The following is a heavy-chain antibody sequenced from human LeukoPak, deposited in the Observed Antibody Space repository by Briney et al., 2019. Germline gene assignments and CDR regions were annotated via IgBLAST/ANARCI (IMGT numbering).Heavy chain of an antibody. CDR1: GFTFSSYS. J-gene: IGHJ4*02. CDR2: ISSSSSYI. D-gene: IGHD2-15*01. V-gene: IGHV3-21*01. Sequence: GGSLRLSCAASGFTFSSYSMNWVRQAPGKGLEWVSSISSSSSYIYYADSVKGRFTISRDNAKNSLYLQMNSLRAEDTAVYYCASGYCSGGSCPGYWGQGTLVTVSS. CDR3: ASGYCSGGSCPGY.